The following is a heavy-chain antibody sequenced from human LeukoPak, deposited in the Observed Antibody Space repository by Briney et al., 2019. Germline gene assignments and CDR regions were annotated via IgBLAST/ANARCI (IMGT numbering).Heavy chain of an antibody. D-gene: IGHD3-10*01. J-gene: IGHJ5*02. CDR3: ARESVSSGTNWFDP. Sequence: PSETLSLTCAVPAYSISSDHYWGWIRQPPGKGLEWIGTIYHSGTTYYNPSLKSRVTISVDTSKNQFSLKLSSVTAADTAVYYCARESVSSGTNWFDPWGQGTLVTVSS. CDR1: AYSISSDHY. V-gene: IGHV4-38-2*02. CDR2: IYHSGTT.